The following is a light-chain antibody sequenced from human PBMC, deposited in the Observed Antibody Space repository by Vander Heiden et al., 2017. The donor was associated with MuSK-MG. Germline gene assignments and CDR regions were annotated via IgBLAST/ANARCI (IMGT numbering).Light chain of an antibody. CDR1: QSISSW. CDR3: QQYNSYWRT. CDR2: KAS. V-gene: IGKV1-5*03. Sequence: DIQMTQSPSTLSASVGDRVTITCRVSQSISSWLAWYQQKPGKAPKVLIYKASSLESGVPSRFSGSGSGTEFTLTISSLQPDDFATYYCQQYNSYWRTFGQGTKVEIK. J-gene: IGKJ1*01.